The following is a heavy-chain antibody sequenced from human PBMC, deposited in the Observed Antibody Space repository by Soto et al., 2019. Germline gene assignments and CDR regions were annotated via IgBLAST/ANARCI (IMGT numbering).Heavy chain of an antibody. CDR2: IIPIFGTA. V-gene: IGHV1-69*13. J-gene: IGHJ3*02. CDR3: ARSGEYDFPRHDAFDI. CDR1: GGTFSSYA. Sequence: GASVKVSCKASGGTFSSYAISWVRQAPGQGLEWMGGIIPIFGTANYAQKFQGRVTITADESTSTAYMELSSLRSEDTAVYYCARSGEYDFPRHDAFDIWGQGTMVTVSS. D-gene: IGHD3-3*01.